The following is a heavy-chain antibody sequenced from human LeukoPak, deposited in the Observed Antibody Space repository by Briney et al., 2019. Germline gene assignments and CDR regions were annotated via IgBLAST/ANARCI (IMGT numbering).Heavy chain of an antibody. D-gene: IGHD6-13*01. CDR3: ARVRICGSSSWYCFDY. Sequence: ASVRVSCEASGYTFTGYYMHWVPQAPGQGLEWMGWINPNSGGTNYAQKFQGRVTMTRDTSISTAYMELSRLRSDDTAVYYCARVRICGSSSWYCFDYWGQGTLVTVSS. J-gene: IGHJ4*02. CDR2: INPNSGGT. CDR1: GYTFTGYY. V-gene: IGHV1-2*02.